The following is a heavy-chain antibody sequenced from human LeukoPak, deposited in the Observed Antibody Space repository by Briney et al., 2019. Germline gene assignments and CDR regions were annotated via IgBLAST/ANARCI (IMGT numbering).Heavy chain of an antibody. CDR3: ARDGEFPDYDFWSGPLNWFDP. CDR1: GCTFTIYG. CDR2: ISAYNGNT. D-gene: IGHD3-3*01. V-gene: IGHV1-18*01. Sequence: ASVTVSFKSSGCTFTIYGISWVRQAPGQGLEWMGWISAYNGNTNYAQKLQGRVTMTTDTSTSTAYMELRSLRSDDTAVYYCARDGEFPDYDFWSGPLNWFDPWGQGTLVTVSS. J-gene: IGHJ5*02.